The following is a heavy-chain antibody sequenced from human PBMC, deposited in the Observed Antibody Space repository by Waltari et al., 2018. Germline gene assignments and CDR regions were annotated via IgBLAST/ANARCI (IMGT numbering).Heavy chain of an antibody. Sequence: QVQLVQSGAEVKKPGSSVKVSCTASGGTFSSYAISWVRQAPGQGLGWMGGIIPIFGTANYEQKFQGRVTSTTDESTSTAYMEVSSLRSEDTAVYYCARELLAYSGYDPPTNDAFDIWGQGTMVTVSS. CDR2: IIPIFGTA. D-gene: IGHD5-12*01. CDR3: ARELLAYSGYDPPTNDAFDI. V-gene: IGHV1-69*05. CDR1: GGTFSSYA. J-gene: IGHJ3*02.